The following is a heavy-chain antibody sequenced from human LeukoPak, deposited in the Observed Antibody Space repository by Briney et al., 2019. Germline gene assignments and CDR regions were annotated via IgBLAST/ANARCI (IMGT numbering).Heavy chain of an antibody. CDR3: AKESALMVRGVISPYDY. CDR2: IWYDGSNK. Sequence: GGSLRLSCAASGFTFSSYGMHWVRQAPGKGLEWVAVIWYDGSNKYYADSVKGRFTISRDNSKNTLYLQMNSLRAEDTVFYYCAKESALMVRGVISPYDYWGQGTLVTVSS. V-gene: IGHV3-33*06. J-gene: IGHJ4*02. CDR1: GFTFSSYG. D-gene: IGHD3-10*01.